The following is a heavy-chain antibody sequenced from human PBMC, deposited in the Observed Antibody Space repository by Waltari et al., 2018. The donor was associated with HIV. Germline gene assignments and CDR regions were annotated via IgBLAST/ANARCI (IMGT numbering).Heavy chain of an antibody. CDR1: GYTFTGHY. Sequence: QVQLVQSGAEVTKPGASVKVSCKTSGYTFTGHYMHWVRQAPGQGLEWMGWINPNSGGTNYAQKFQGRVTMTRDTSISTVYMQLSRLRSDDTAVYYCARHSDGRVFDYWGQGTLVTVSS. CDR3: ARHSDGRVFDY. D-gene: IGHD2-15*01. J-gene: IGHJ4*02. V-gene: IGHV1-2*02. CDR2: INPNSGGT.